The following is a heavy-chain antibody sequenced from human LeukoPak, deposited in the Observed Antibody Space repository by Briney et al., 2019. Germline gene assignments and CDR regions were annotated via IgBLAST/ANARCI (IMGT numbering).Heavy chain of an antibody. CDR3: ARGPSVVITHFDY. Sequence: PGGSLRLSCAASGFTFSSYGMHWVRQAPGSGLEWMAVVSYDGSNKYYADSVKGRFTISRDNSKNTVHLQMNSLRAEDTAVYYCARGPSVVITHFDYWGQGTLVTVSS. V-gene: IGHV3-30*03. J-gene: IGHJ4*02. CDR1: GFTFSSYG. D-gene: IGHD3-22*01. CDR2: VSYDGSNK.